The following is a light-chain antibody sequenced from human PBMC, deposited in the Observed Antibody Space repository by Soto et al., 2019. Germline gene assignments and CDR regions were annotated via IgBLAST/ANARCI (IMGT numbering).Light chain of an antibody. V-gene: IGLV2-14*01. CDR2: DVT. CDR1: SRDVGAYNY. CDR3: SSHSNITPYV. J-gene: IGLJ1*01. Sequence: QSALTQPASVSGSPGQSITISCTGTSRDVGAYNYVSWYQQHPGKAPKLMVYDVTNRPSGVSDRFSGSKSGNTASLTVSGLQDEDEDYYFCSSHSNITPYVFGTGTKPTVL.